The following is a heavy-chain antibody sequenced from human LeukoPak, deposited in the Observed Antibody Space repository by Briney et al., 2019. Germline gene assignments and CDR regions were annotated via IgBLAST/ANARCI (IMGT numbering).Heavy chain of an antibody. CDR1: GASLSKTDYY. CDR2: IFSSGDT. V-gene: IGHV4-31*03. Sequence: SQTLSLTCSVSGASLSKTDYYWSWLRQRPEKGLEWIGYIFSSGDTNYNPSLKSRVTMSLDSSKTQFSLNLTSLTAADTAIYYCARGPRRITYFWYFDLWGRGSLVTVSS. CDR3: ARGPRRITYFWYFDL. D-gene: IGHD2/OR15-2a*01. J-gene: IGHJ2*01.